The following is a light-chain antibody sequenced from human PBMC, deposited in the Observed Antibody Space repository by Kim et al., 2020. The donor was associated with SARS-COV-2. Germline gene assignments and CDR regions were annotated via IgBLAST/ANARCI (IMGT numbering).Light chain of an antibody. CDR2: SNS. CDR1: TSNIGSNT. Sequence: QSVLTQPPSASGTPGHRVTISCSGSTSNIGSNTVNWYQQLPGTAPKLLIYSNSLRPSGVPDRFSGSKSGTSASLAISGLQSEDEADYYCSARDDTLNGPVFGGGTQLTVL. J-gene: IGLJ3*02. V-gene: IGLV1-44*01. CDR3: SARDDTLNGPV.